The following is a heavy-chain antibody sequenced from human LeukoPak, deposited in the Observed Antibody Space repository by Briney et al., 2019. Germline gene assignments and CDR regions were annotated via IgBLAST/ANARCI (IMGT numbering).Heavy chain of an antibody. D-gene: IGHD2-21*01. CDR1: GSSMNLYS. Sequence: SETLSLTCSVSGSSMNLYSWNWIRQFPGKGLEWIAYMYYSGTTNYNPSLENRAAISLDLSRHQFSLRLNSVTAADTAVYFCATTEKNRYYINLRGPGTTVIASS. V-gene: IGHV4-59*12. CDR2: MYYSGTT. CDR3: ATTEKNRYYINL. J-gene: IGHJ6*01.